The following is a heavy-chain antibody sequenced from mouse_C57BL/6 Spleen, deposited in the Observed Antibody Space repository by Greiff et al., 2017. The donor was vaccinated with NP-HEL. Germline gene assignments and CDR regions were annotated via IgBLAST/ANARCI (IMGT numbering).Heavy chain of an antibody. Sequence: QVQLQQPGTELVKPGASVKLSCKASGYTFTSYWMHWVKQRPGQGLEWIGNINPSNGGTNYNEKLKSKATLTVDKSSSTAYMQLSSLTSEDSAVYYCAREEVTTVVATDYAMDYWGQGTSVTVSS. D-gene: IGHD1-1*01. J-gene: IGHJ4*01. CDR1: GYTFTSYW. CDR3: AREEVTTVVATDYAMDY. V-gene: IGHV1-53*01. CDR2: INPSNGGT.